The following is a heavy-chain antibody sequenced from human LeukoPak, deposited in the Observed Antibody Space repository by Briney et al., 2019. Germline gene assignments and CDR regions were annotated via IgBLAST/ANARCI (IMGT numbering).Heavy chain of an antibody. V-gene: IGHV1-18*01. D-gene: IGHD3-16*01. CDR3: ARNHLGLGL. CDR2: INTRSGNA. Sequence: ASVTVSCKASGYTFTTYEIIWVRQAPGQGLEWMGWINTRSGNANYAHQLQGRVTMTTDTSTSTSYMELASLRFDDTAIYYCARNHLGLGLWGQGTLVTVSS. CDR1: GYTFTTYE. J-gene: IGHJ4*02.